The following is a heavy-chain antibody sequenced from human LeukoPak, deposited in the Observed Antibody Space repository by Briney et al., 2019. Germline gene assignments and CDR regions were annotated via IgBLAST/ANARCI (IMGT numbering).Heavy chain of an antibody. CDR1: GFTFSGYG. D-gene: IGHD6-19*01. CDR3: ATGGSSGYGMDV. CDR2: IWYDGSNK. Sequence: GRSLRLSCAASGFTFSGYGMHWVRQAPGKGLEWVAVIWYDGSNKYYADSVKGRFTISRDNSKNTLYLQMNSLRAEDTAVYYCATGGSSGYGMDVWGQGTTVTVSS. V-gene: IGHV3-33*01. J-gene: IGHJ6*02.